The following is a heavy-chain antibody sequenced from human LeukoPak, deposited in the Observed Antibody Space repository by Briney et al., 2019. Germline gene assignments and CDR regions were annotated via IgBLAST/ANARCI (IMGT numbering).Heavy chain of an antibody. Sequence: GASVKVSCKVSGYTLTELSMHWVRQAPGKGLEWMGGFDPEDGETIYAQKFQGRVTMTEDTSTDTAYMELSSLRSEDTAVYNCATAPVAGTSLDYWGQGTLVTVSS. CDR1: GYTLTELS. CDR3: ATAPVAGTSLDY. J-gene: IGHJ4*02. D-gene: IGHD6-19*01. CDR2: FDPEDGET. V-gene: IGHV1-24*01.